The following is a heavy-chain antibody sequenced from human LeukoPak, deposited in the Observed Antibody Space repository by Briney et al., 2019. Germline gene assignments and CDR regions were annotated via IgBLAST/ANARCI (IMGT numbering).Heavy chain of an antibody. J-gene: IGHJ3*02. V-gene: IGHV4-61*02. D-gene: IGHD2-21*01. CDR1: GGSISSGSYY. CDR3: VRAPRVGGGVLDM. Sequence: PSQTLSLTCTVSGGSISSGSYYWSWIRQPAGKGLEWIRRIYTSGSTNYNPSLQSRVTVSVDTSKNQFSLNLSAFTARGASRYGLVRAPRVGGGVLDMWRPGPVVSVSS. CDR2: IYTSGST.